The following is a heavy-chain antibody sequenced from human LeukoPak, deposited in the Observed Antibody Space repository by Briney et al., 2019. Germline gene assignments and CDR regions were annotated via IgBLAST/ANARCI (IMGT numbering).Heavy chain of an antibody. CDR1: DFTFSSYT. CDR3: AKGGYDILTGYYTYYYYYMDV. CDR2: ISSDSSTI. Sequence: PGRSLRLSCAASDFTFSSYTMNWVRQAPGKGLEWVSYISSDSSTIYYADSVKGRFTISRDNAKNSLYLQMNSLRAEDTAVYYCAKGGYDILTGYYTYYYYYMDVWGKGTTVTISS. V-gene: IGHV3-48*01. D-gene: IGHD3-9*01. J-gene: IGHJ6*03.